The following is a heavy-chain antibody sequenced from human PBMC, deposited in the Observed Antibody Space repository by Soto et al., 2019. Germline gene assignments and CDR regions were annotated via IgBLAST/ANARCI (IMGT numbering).Heavy chain of an antibody. Sequence: QVQLQQWGAGLLKPSETLSLTCAVYGGSFSGYYWSWIRQPPGKGLEWIGEINNSGITKYNPSLKSRVTISVDTSKNQFSLKLSSVTAADTAVYYCARGLRGRSSSWFNYWGQGALVTVSS. CDR3: ARGLRGRSSSWFNY. V-gene: IGHV4-34*01. J-gene: IGHJ4*02. CDR1: GGSFSGYY. D-gene: IGHD6-13*01. CDR2: INNSGIT.